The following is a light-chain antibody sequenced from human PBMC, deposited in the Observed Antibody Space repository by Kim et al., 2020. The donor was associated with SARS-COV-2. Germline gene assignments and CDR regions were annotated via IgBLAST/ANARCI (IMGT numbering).Light chain of an antibody. CDR1: SLRKYY. CDR2: NKN. J-gene: IGLJ3*02. V-gene: IGLV3-19*01. CDR3: NSRENSADRIGV. Sequence: LGKTVRNTCQGDSLRKYYGAWYQQKPGQAPVHLNYNKNNRPSGIPDRFSVSTSGNTTSLTITGAQAEYETDYYWNSRENSADRIGVFGGGTQMTVL.